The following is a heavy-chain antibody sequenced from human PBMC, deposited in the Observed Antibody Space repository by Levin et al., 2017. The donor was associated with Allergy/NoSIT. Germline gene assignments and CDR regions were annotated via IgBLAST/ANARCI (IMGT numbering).Heavy chain of an antibody. CDR2: IWYDGSNK. Sequence: GESLKISCAASGFTFRNYGMHWVRQAPGKGLEWVAVIWYDGSNKYYADSVQGRFTISRDNSKNTLYLQMNSLRAEDTAVYYCARGPLGVGRWYFDLWGRGTLVTASS. CDR1: GFTFRNYG. V-gene: IGHV3-33*01. CDR3: ARGPLGVGRWYFDL. D-gene: IGHD3-16*01. J-gene: IGHJ2*01.